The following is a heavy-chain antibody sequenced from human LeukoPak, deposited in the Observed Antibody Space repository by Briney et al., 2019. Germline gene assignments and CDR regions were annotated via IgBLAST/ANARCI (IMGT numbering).Heavy chain of an antibody. CDR3: ASSVVVAAVDAFDI. V-gene: IGHV4-39*07. Sequence: SETLSLTCTVSGGSISSSSYYWGWIRQPPGKGLEWIGTIYYSGSTYYNPSLKSRVTISVDTSKSQFSLKLSSVTAADTAVYYCASSVVVAAVDAFDIWGQGTMVTVSS. CDR2: IYYSGST. J-gene: IGHJ3*02. D-gene: IGHD2-15*01. CDR1: GGSISSSSYY.